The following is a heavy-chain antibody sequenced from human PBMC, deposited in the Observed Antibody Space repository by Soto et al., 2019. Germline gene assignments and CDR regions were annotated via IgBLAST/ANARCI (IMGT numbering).Heavy chain of an antibody. D-gene: IGHD3-10*01. Sequence: SETLSLTCTVSGGSISSYYWSWIRQPPGKGLEWIGYIYYSGSTNYNPSLKSRVTISVDTSKNQFSLKLSSVTAADTAVYYCARDRLSDGSGSYYKLISGFDPWGQGTLVTVSS. CDR2: IYYSGST. V-gene: IGHV4-59*12. J-gene: IGHJ5*02. CDR3: ARDRLSDGSGSYYKLISGFDP. CDR1: GGSISSYY.